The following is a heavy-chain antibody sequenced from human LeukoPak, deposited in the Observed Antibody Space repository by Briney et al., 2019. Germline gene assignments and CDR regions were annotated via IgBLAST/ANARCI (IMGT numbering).Heavy chain of an antibody. Sequence: SVKVSCKASGGTFSSYAISWVRQAPGQGLEWMGGIIPIFGTANYAQKFQGRVTITADESTSTAYMELSSLRSKDTAVYYCARDLGSGWYEWFDPWGQGTLVTVSS. CDR3: ARDLGSGWYEWFDP. J-gene: IGHJ5*02. V-gene: IGHV1-69*13. CDR1: GGTFSSYA. CDR2: IIPIFGTA. D-gene: IGHD6-19*01.